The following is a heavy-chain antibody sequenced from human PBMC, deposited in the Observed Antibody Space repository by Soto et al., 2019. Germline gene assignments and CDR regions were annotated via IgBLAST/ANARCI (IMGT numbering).Heavy chain of an antibody. J-gene: IGHJ6*03. CDR3: ARDLYGDVVVPAAMIPHHYYYYYMDV. CDR2: ISSNGGST. D-gene: IGHD2-2*01. CDR1: GFTFSSYA. Sequence: GGSLRLSCAASGFTFSSYAMHWVRQAPGKGLEYVSAISSNGGSTYYANSVKGRFTISRDNSKNTLYLQMGSLRAEDMAVYYCARDLYGDVVVPAAMIPHHYYYYYMDVWGKGTTVTVSS. V-gene: IGHV3-64*01.